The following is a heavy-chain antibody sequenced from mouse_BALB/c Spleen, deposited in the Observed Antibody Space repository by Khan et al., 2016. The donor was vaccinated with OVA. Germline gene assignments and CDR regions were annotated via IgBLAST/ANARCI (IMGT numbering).Heavy chain of an antibody. V-gene: IGHV1S135*01. Sequence: VQLQQSGPELMKPGASVKISCKASGYSFTSYYIHWVMQSHGKSLEWIGYIDPFSGGTTYNQNFKGKATLTVDKSSSTAYINLSNLTSEDSAVYYCTRHGDVAWFTYWGQGTLVTVSA. CDR3: TRHGDVAWFTY. J-gene: IGHJ3*01. CDR2: IDPFSGGT. CDR1: GYSFTSYY. D-gene: IGHD2-13*01.